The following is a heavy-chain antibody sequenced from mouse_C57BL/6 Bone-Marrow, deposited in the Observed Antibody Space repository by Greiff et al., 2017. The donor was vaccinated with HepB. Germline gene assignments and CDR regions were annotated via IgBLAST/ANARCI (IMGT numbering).Heavy chain of an antibody. J-gene: IGHJ3*01. Sequence: VQLQESGAELAKPGASGKLSCKASGSTFTSYWRHGVKQRPGQGREGIGYINPSSGYTKYNQKFKDKATLTADKSSSTAYMQLSSLTYEDSAVYYCARRAYREWFAYWGQGTLVTVSA. CDR2: INPSSGYT. D-gene: IGHD6-5*01. CDR3: ARRAYREWFAY. CDR1: GSTFTSYW. V-gene: IGHV1-7*01.